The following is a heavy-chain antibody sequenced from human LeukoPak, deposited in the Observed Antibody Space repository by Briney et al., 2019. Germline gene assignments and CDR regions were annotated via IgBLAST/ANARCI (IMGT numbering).Heavy chain of an antibody. CDR3: ARVRRDILTGRYYYGMDV. D-gene: IGHD3-9*01. Sequence: ASVKVSCKASGGTFSSYAISWVRQAPGQGLEWMGRIIPILGIANYAQKFQGRVTITADKSTSTAYMELSSLRSEDTAVYYCARVRRDILTGRYYYGMDVWGLGTTVTVSS. CDR1: GGTFSSYA. J-gene: IGHJ6*02. CDR2: IIPILGIA. V-gene: IGHV1-69*04.